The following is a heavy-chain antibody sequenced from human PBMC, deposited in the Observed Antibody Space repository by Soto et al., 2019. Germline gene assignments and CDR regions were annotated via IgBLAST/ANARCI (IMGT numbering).Heavy chain of an antibody. CDR1: GGTFSSYK. V-gene: IGHV3-23*01. J-gene: IGHJ4*02. Sequence: PGGALRGKCAASGGTFSSYKMNWVRQAPGKGLEWVSAISGSGSTIYYADSVKGRFTISRDNSKNTLYLQMNSLRAEATAVYYCSKSRQVYGDYGIDFWGQGSPVIVSS. D-gene: IGHD4-17*01. CDR3: SKSRQVYGDYGIDF. CDR2: ISGSGSTI.